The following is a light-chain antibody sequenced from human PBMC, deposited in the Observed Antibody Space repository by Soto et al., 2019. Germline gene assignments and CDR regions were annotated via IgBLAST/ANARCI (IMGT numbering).Light chain of an antibody. Sequence: DIQMTQSPSSVSALIGDRVTITCRASQGVGSHVNWYQQKPGKAPNLLIHGASNLQSGVPSTFSGSGSGTDFTLTISSLRPEDFATYYCQQNYRAPLTFGGGTKVEIK. J-gene: IGKJ4*01. CDR3: QQNYRAPLT. CDR1: QGVGSH. CDR2: GAS. V-gene: IGKV1-39*01.